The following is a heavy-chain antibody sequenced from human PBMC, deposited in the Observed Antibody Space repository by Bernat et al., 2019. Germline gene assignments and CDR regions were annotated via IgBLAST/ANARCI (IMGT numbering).Heavy chain of an antibody. CDR3: AKGYDSYFDY. J-gene: IGHJ4*02. D-gene: IGHD3-3*01. V-gene: IGHV4-31*02. Sequence: QVQLQESGPGLVKPSQTLSLTCTVSGGSISSGGYYLTWMRQRPGEGLEWIGYIYHSGSTYFNPSLKCRVTISVDTSKTQSSLKLSSVTAADTAVYYCAKGYDSYFDYWGQGTLVTVSS. CDR1: GGSISSGGYY. CDR2: IYHSGST.